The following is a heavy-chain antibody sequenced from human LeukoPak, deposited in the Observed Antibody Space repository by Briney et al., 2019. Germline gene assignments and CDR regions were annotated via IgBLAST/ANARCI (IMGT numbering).Heavy chain of an antibody. J-gene: IGHJ6*03. CDR2: ISRSGGTT. Sequence: GGSLRLSCAASGVTFSSYDMTWVRQTPGKGLQWVALISRSGGTTYYADSVRGRFTISRDNSKNSLYLQMTSLRADDAAEYYCVKRGGTESFYYYYYMDGWGKETTVTLSS. CDR1: GVTFSSYD. CDR3: VKRGGTESFYYYYYMDG. V-gene: IGHV3-23*01. D-gene: IGHD2-15*01.